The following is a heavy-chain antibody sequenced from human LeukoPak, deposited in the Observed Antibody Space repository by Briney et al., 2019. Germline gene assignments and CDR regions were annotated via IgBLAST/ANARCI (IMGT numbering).Heavy chain of an antibody. CDR1: GGSFSGYY. CDR2: INHSGST. Sequence: SETLSLTCAVYGGSFSGYYWSWIRQPPGKGLEWIVEINHSGSTNYNPSLKSRVTISVDTSKNQFSLKLSSVTAADTAVYYCARVGYCSSTSCYEDMDAWGKGTTVTVSS. D-gene: IGHD2-2*01. CDR3: ARVGYCSSTSCYEDMDA. J-gene: IGHJ6*03. V-gene: IGHV4-34*01.